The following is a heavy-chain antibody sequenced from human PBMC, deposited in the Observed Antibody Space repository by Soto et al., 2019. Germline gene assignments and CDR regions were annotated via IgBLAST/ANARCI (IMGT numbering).Heavy chain of an antibody. CDR2: ISTFNGNT. CDR1: GYSFITYG. CDR3: ARGPTDNNDKTGDYHLDY. J-gene: IGHJ4*02. Sequence: QVQLVQFGAEVTKPGASVMVSCKGSGYSFITYGMSWVRQAPGQGLEWVGWISTFNGNTKYVESLQVRGTKTAETTTSPAYMEMRSMIWNHTAVYYCARGPTDNNDKTGDYHLDYCGKRTLVTV. V-gene: IGHV1-18*01. D-gene: IGHD3-9*01.